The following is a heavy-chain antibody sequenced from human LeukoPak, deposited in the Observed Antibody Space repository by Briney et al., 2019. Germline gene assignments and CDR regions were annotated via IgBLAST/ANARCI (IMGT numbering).Heavy chain of an antibody. CDR1: GGSISSSNW. V-gene: IGHV4-4*02. J-gene: IGHJ6*03. Sequence: SGTLSLTCAVSGGSISSSNWWSWVRQPPGKGLEWIGEIYHSGSTNYNPSLKSRVTISVDTSKNQFSLKLSSVTAADTAVYYCARDATGDPAYMDVWGKGTTVTVSS. D-gene: IGHD7-27*01. CDR3: ARDATGDPAYMDV. CDR2: IYHSGST.